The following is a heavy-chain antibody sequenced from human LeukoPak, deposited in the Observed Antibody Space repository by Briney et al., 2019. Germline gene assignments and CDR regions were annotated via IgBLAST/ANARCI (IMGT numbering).Heavy chain of an antibody. CDR2: INPNSGGT. J-gene: IGHJ6*02. V-gene: IGHV1-2*02. CDR3: ARARPITNFGVVIRNGMDV. CDR1: GYTFTGYY. D-gene: IGHD3-3*01. Sequence: GASVKVSCTASGYTFTGYYMHWVRQAPGQGLEWMGWINPNSGGTNYAQTFQGRVTMTRDTSISAAYMELSRLRSDDTAVYYCARARPITNFGVVIRNGMDVWGQGTTGTVSS.